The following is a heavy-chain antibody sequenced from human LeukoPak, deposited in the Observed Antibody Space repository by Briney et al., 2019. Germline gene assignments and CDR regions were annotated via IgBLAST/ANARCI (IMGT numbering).Heavy chain of an antibody. D-gene: IGHD1-1*01. Sequence: GGSLRLSCAASGFTFSSFDMHWVRQPTGRGLEWVSTIGTASDTYYPGSVEGRFTLSRDNAKNSLYLQMNSLTAGDAAVYYCARGPPRGKYYYMDVWGKGTTVTVSS. V-gene: IGHV3-13*01. CDR1: GFTFSSFD. CDR2: IGTASDT. CDR3: ARGPPRGKYYYMDV. J-gene: IGHJ6*03.